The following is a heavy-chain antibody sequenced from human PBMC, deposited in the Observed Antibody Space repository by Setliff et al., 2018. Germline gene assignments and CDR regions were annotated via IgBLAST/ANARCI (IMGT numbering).Heavy chain of an antibody. Sequence: GGSLRLSCAASRFTFSNYWMSWVRQAPGKGLEWEANIKEDGSEKYYVDSVKGRFTISRDNAKNSLDLQMDSLRAEDTAVYYCARDRWKVVVNRGDDAFDLRGQGTMVTVSS. CDR2: IKEDGSEK. V-gene: IGHV3-7*01. J-gene: IGHJ3*01. D-gene: IGHD2-15*01. CDR1: RFTFSNYW. CDR3: ARDRWKVVVNRGDDAFDL.